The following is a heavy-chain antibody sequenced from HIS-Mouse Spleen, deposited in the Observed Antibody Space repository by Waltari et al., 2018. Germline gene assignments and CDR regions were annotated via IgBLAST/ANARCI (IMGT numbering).Heavy chain of an antibody. J-gene: IGHJ1*01. CDR3: ARLGIRGIAAAGLGYFQH. V-gene: IGHV1-2*02. CDR1: GSTFPGHS. Sequence: QVQLVQSGAEVKKPGPSVKVSCTASGSTFPGHSMHLVRHALGHGRDWMGWINPNSGGTNYAQKFQGRVTMTRDTSISTAYMELSRLRSDDTAVYYCARLGIRGIAAAGLGYFQHWGQGTLVTVSS. CDR2: INPNSGGT. D-gene: IGHD6-13*01.